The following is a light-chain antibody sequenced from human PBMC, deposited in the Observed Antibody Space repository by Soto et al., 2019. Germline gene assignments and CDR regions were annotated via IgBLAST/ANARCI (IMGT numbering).Light chain of an antibody. CDR1: QSVSSNS. CDR2: DVS. CDR3: QQYGSSPRT. Sequence: EIVLTQSPGTLSLSPGERATLSCRASQSVSSNSLAWYQQKYGQAPRLLIYDVSSRATGIPDRFSGSGSGTDFTLTISRLEPEDFAVYYCQQYGSSPRTFGQGTKVDIK. V-gene: IGKV3-20*01. J-gene: IGKJ1*01.